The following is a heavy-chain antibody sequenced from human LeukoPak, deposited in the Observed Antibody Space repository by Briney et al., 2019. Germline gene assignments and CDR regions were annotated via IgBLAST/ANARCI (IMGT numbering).Heavy chain of an antibody. V-gene: IGHV1-18*01. CDR1: GYTFTNYG. Sequence: ASVKVSCKASGYTFTNYGITWVRQAPGQGLEWMGWISAYNGNTNYAQKLQGRVTMTTDTSTTTAYMDLRSLRSDDTAVYYCARDRVLRYFDWLDSWGQGTLVTVSS. CDR3: ARDRVLRYFDWLDS. CDR2: ISAYNGNT. J-gene: IGHJ5*01. D-gene: IGHD3-9*01.